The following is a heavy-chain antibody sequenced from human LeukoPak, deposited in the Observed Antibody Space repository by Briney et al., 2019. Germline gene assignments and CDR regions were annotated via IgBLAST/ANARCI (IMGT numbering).Heavy chain of an antibody. J-gene: IGHJ6*02. CDR3: ARAVITMVRGVIIPGMDV. CDR1: GYTFTSYG. D-gene: IGHD3-10*01. CDR2: ISAYNGNT. V-gene: IGHV1-18*01. Sequence: ASVKVSCKASGYTFTSYGISWVRQAPGQGLEWMGWISAYNGNTNYAQKLQGRVTLTTDTSTSTAYMELRSLRSDDTAVYYCARAVITMVRGVIIPGMDVWGQGTMVTVSS.